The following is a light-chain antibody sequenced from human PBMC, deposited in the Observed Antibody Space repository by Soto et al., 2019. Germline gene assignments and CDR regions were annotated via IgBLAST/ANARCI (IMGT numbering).Light chain of an antibody. CDR2: GAS. Sequence: EIVMTQSPATLSVSPGERATLSCRASQSVSSYLAWYQQKPGQAPGLLIYGASTRATGIPARFSGSGSGTDFTLTIRSLEPEDFAIYYCQQRANWPLTTFGHGTRLEIK. V-gene: IGKV3-15*01. CDR1: QSVSSY. CDR3: QQRANWPLTT. J-gene: IGKJ5*01.